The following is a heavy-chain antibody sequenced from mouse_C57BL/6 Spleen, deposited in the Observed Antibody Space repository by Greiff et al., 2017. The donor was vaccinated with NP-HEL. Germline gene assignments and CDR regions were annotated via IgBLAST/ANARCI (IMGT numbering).Heavy chain of an antibody. J-gene: IGHJ2*01. Sequence: QVQLQQPGAELVRPGSSVKLSCKASGYTFTSYWMPWVKQRPIQGLEWIGNIDPSDSGTHYNQKFKDKATLTVDTSSSTAYMQLSSLTSEDSAVYYCARSYDGIDYWGQGTTLTVSS. V-gene: IGHV1-52*01. CDR2: IDPSDSGT. CDR1: GYTFTSYW. CDR3: ARSYDGIDY. D-gene: IGHD2-12*01.